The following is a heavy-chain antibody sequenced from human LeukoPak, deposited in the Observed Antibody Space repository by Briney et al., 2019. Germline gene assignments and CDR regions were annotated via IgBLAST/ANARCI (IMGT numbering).Heavy chain of an antibody. Sequence: SETLSLTCAVSGGSISSSNWWSWVRQPPGKGLEWIGEIYHSGSTNYNPSLKSRVTISVDTSNNQFSLRLSSVTAADTAVYYCARQGDYNYGSLNAFDIWGQGTMVTVSS. J-gene: IGHJ3*02. D-gene: IGHD3-10*01. V-gene: IGHV4-4*02. CDR2: IYHSGST. CDR1: GGSISSSNW. CDR3: ARQGDYNYGSLNAFDI.